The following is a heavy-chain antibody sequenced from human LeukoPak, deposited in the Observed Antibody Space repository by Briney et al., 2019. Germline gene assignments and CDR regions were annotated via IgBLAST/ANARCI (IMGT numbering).Heavy chain of an antibody. Sequence: SQTLSLTCGISGDSVSSKSGGWNWIRQSPSRGLEWLGRTYYTSKWYNEYVVSMKSRITINSDTSKNQLSLHLDSVTPEDTAVYYCAREQLWSGPNRFDSWGQGTLVTVSS. D-gene: IGHD3-10*02. CDR3: AREQLWSGPNRFDS. CDR2: TYYTSKWYN. J-gene: IGHJ5*01. CDR1: GDSVSSKSGG. V-gene: IGHV6-1*01.